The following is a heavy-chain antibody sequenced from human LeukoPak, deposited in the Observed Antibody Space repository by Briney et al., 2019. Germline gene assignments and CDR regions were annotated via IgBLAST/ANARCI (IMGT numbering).Heavy chain of an antibody. J-gene: IGHJ4*02. CDR3: ARDRDWLQGEY. CDR1: GFTFNTDL. V-gene: IGHV3-74*01. CDR2: IKTDGTTT. D-gene: IGHD5-24*01. Sequence: GGSLRVSCAASGFTFNTDLFHWVRQAPGKGLMWVSRIKTDGTTTTYADSVKGRFTISRDNAKNTVYLEMNSLRAEDTAVYYCARDRDWLQGEYWGQGTLVTGSS.